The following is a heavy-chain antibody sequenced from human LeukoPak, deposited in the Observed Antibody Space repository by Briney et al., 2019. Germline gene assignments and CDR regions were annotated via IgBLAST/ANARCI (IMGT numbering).Heavy chain of an antibody. Sequence: SETLSLTCAVSGDSISSSTWWSWIRQPPGKGLEWIGYIYYSGSTNYNPSLKSRVTISVDTSKNQFSLKLSSVTAADTAVYYCARGYSGSYYESDYFDYWGQGTLVTVSS. D-gene: IGHD1-26*01. CDR1: GDSISSSTW. CDR3: ARGYSGSYYESDYFDY. J-gene: IGHJ4*02. V-gene: IGHV4-61*01. CDR2: IYYSGST.